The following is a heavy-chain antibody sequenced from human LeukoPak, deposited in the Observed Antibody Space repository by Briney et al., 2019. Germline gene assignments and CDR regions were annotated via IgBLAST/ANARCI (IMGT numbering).Heavy chain of an antibody. J-gene: IGHJ3*02. Sequence: GESLKISCKGSGYSLTSYWIGWLRQMPGEGLEWMGIIYPGDSDTRYSPSFQGQVTISADKSISTAYLQWSSLKASDTAMYYCARPMSGYSYGYGYAFDIWGQGTMLTVSS. D-gene: IGHD5-18*01. CDR2: IYPGDSDT. CDR1: GYSLTSYW. V-gene: IGHV5-51*01. CDR3: ARPMSGYSYGYGYAFDI.